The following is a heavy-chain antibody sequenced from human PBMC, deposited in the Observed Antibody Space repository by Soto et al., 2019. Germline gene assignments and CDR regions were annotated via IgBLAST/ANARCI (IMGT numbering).Heavy chain of an antibody. D-gene: IGHD5-12*01. V-gene: IGHV1-2*04. CDR2: INPNSGGT. J-gene: IGHJ4*02. CDR1: GYTFTAYY. CDR3: ERGKYSGYEYHLDY. Sequence: ASVKVSCKASGYTFTAYYMHWVQKAPGQGLEWMGWINPNSGGTNYAKKFQGWVTITRDTSISTAYMELSRLRSVDMAVYYCERGKYSGYEYHLDYWGQGTLVTVPS.